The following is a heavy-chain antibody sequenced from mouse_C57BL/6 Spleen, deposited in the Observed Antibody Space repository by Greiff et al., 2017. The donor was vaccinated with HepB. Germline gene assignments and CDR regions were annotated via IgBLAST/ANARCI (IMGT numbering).Heavy chain of an antibody. CDR3: ARGGNYFDY. Sequence: QVQLKQSGAELARPGASVKMSCKASGYTFTSYTMHWVKQRPGQGLEWIGYINPSSGYTKYNQKFKDKATLTADKSSSTAYMQLSSLTSEDSAVYYSARGGNYFDYWGQGTTLTVSS. V-gene: IGHV1-4*01. J-gene: IGHJ2*01. CDR1: GYTFTSYT. CDR2: INPSSGYT.